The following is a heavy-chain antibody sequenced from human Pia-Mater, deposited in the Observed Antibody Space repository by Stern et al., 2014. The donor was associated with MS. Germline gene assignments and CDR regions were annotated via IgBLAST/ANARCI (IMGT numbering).Heavy chain of an antibody. CDR1: GFTFSSYS. CDR2: ISSSSSYI. J-gene: IGHJ4*02. Sequence: EVQLVESGGGLVKPGGSLRLSCAASGFTFSSYSMNWVRQAPGKGLEWVSYISSSSSYIYYADSVKGRFTISRDNAKNSLYLQMNSLRAEDTAVYYCARDRSGYYYDSSGYNNPPFDYWGQGTLVTVSS. V-gene: IGHV3-21*01. CDR3: ARDRSGYYYDSSGYNNPPFDY. D-gene: IGHD3-22*01.